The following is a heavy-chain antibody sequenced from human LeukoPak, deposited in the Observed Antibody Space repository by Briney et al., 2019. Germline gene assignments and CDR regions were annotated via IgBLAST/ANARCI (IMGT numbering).Heavy chain of an antibody. CDR1: GYTFNSYG. D-gene: IGHD3-10*01. Sequence: ASVKVSCKASGYTFNSYGISWVRQAPGQGLEWMGWISPYNDNTNYAQRLQGRVSMTTDTSTSTAYMELRSLRSDDTAVYYCASRVSDYGSGSFESDAFDIWGQGTMVTVSS. J-gene: IGHJ3*02. CDR2: ISPYNDNT. CDR3: ASRVSDYGSGSFESDAFDI. V-gene: IGHV1-18*01.